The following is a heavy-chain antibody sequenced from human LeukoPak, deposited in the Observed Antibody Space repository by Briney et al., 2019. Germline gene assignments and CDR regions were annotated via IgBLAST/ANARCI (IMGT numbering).Heavy chain of an antibody. CDR1: GFIFGNYA. D-gene: IGHD3-10*01. V-gene: IGHV3-9*01. CDR3: AKGDGRNYGTCSDH. Sequence: PGGSLRLSCAASGFIFGNYAIHWVRQVPGRGLEWISVISWNSDSIGYADSVKGRFTISRDNANNLLYLQMNSLRVEDTALYYCAKGDGRNYGTCSDHWGQGTLVTVSS. CDR2: ISWNSDSI. J-gene: IGHJ4*02.